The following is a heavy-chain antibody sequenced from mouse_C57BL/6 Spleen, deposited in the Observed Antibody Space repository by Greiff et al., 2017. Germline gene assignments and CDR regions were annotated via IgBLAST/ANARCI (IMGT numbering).Heavy chain of an antibody. D-gene: IGHD1-1*01. Sequence: QVQLQQSGAELVRPGTSVKVSCKASGYAFTNYLIEWVKRRPGQGLEWIGVINPGSGGTNYNEKFKGKATLTADKSSSTAYMQLSSLTSEDSAVYFCARSGYYYGSSYGFDYWGQGTTLTVSS. CDR2: INPGSGGT. CDR1: GYAFTNYL. CDR3: ARSGYYYGSSYGFDY. J-gene: IGHJ2*01. V-gene: IGHV1-54*01.